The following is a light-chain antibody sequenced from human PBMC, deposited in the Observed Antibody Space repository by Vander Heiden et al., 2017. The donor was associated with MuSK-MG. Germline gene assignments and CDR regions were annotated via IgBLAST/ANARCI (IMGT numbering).Light chain of an antibody. CDR3: QQCDNTPST. CDR2: GAS. V-gene: IGKV1-39*01. CDR1: QSIGSH. J-gene: IGKJ2*01. Sequence: DIQMTQSPSSLSASVGDRVTITCRASQSIGSHLNWHQQKPGKAPKLLIYGASSLQSGVPSQFSGSGSGTDFTLTISRLQPEDIATYYCQQCDNTPSTFGQGTKLEIK.